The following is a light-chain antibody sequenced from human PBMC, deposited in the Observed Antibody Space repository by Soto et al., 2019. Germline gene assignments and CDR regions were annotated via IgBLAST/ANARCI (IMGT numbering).Light chain of an antibody. CDR1: GSNIGNIY. Sequence: QSALTQPPSVSAAPGQKVTISCSGSGSNIGNIYVSWYQQLPGTAPKLLIYYDNKRPSGIPDRFSGSKSGTSATLGITGLQTGDEADYYCGTWDSSLSAGGVFGGGTKLTVL. CDR2: YDN. J-gene: IGLJ2*01. V-gene: IGLV1-51*01. CDR3: GTWDSSLSAGGV.